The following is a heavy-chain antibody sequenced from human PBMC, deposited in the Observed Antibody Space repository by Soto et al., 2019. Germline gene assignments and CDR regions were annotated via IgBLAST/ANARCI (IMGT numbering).Heavy chain of an antibody. CDR3: AKELVNSGWTYFDY. CDR2: ISDSGGRT. D-gene: IGHD6-19*01. J-gene: IGHJ4*02. CDR1: GFTFNTYA. V-gene: IGHV3-23*01. Sequence: PGGPLRLSCAASGFTFNTYAMSWVRQAPGKGLEWVSAISDSGGRTYYADSVKGRFTISRDNSKNTLYLQINSLRAEDTAVYFCAKELVNSGWTYFDYWGQGTLVTVSS.